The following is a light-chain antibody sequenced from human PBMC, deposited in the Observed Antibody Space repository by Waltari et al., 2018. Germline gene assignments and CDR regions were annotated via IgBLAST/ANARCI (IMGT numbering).Light chain of an antibody. CDR3: QVWDANTDPGV. CDR2: YDN. J-gene: IGLJ1*01. CDR1: NIEGKS. Sequence: SYVLTQPPSVSVAPGETARITCGGNNIEGKSVHWYRPRPGQAPVVVISYDNDRAAGIPERFSGSNSGNTATLTISRVEAGDEADYYCQVWDANTDPGVFGTGTEVTVL. V-gene: IGLV3-21*01.